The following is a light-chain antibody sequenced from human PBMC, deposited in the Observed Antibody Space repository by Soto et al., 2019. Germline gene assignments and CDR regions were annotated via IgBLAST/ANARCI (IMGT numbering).Light chain of an antibody. J-gene: IGLJ1*01. CDR2: DVS. V-gene: IGLV2-14*03. CDR1: SSDVGAYNY. CDR3: SSYTSDNTYV. Sequence: ALTQPASVSGSPGQSITISCSGTSSDVGAYNYVSWYQQHPGKAPRVMIYDVSNRPSGVSDRFSGSKSGNTATLTISGLQAEDEADYYCSSYTSDNTYVFASGTKVTVL.